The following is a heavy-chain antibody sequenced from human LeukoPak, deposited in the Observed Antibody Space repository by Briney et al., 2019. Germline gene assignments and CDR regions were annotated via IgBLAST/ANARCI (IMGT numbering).Heavy chain of an antibody. CDR2: INPNSGGT. J-gene: IGHJ4*02. D-gene: IGHD2-15*01. CDR1: GGTFSSYA. V-gene: IGHV1-2*02. Sequence: GSSVKVSCKASGGTFSSYAISWVRQAPGQGLEWMGWINPNSGGTNYAQKFQGRVTMTRDTSISTAYMELSRLRSDDTAVYYCASQTGYCSGGSCPEYYFDYWGQGTLVTVSS. CDR3: ASQTGYCSGGSCPEYYFDY.